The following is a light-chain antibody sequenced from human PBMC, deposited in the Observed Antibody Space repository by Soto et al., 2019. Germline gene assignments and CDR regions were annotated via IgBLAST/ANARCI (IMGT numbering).Light chain of an antibody. CDR3: QQYGSSSYT. V-gene: IGKV3-20*01. J-gene: IGKJ2*01. Sequence: EIVLTQSPGTLSLSPGERATLSCRASQSVSSSYLAWDQQKPGQAPRLLIYGASSRATGTPDRFSGSGSGTDFALTISRLEPDDFAVYYCQQYGSSSYTFGQGTKLEIK. CDR2: GAS. CDR1: QSVSSSY.